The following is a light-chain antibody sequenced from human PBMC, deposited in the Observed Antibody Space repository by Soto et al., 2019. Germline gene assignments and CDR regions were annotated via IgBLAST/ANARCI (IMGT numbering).Light chain of an antibody. Sequence: EIVMTQSPLSLPVTPGEPAYISCRSSQSLLHSNGYNYLDWYLQKPGQSPQLLIYLGSNRASGVPDRFSGSGSGTDFTLKISRVEAEDVGVYYCMEALQTTWTFGQGTKVEIK. V-gene: IGKV2-28*01. CDR1: QSLLHSNGYNY. CDR2: LGS. J-gene: IGKJ1*01. CDR3: MEALQTTWT.